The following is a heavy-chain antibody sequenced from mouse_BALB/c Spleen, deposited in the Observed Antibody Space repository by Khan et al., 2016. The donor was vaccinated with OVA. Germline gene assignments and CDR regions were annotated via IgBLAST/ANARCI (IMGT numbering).Heavy chain of an antibody. V-gene: IGHV2-6-4*01. CDR3: AGAYYRYDGYYAMDY. CDR1: GFSLSRYN. J-gene: IGHJ4*01. CDR2: IWGGGGT. D-gene: IGHD2-14*01. Sequence: QVQLQQSGPGLVAPSQSLSITCTVSGFSLSRYNIHWVRQPPGKGLEWLGMIWGGGGTEYNSPLKSRLNISTDNSKSQVFLKMNSQQTDDTAMYYGAGAYYRYDGYYAMDYWGKGISVTVSS.